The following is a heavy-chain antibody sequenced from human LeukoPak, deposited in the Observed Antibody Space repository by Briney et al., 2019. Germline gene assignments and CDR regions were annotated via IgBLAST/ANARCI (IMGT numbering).Heavy chain of an antibody. CDR2: ISCSGGST. J-gene: IGHJ4*02. V-gene: IGHV3-23*01. Sequence: GGSLRLSCAASGFTFSNCAMSWVRQAPGKGLEWVSTISCSGGSTFYADSVKGRFPISRDNSKNTLFLQMNSLRAEDTAIYYCAKAGSSGWSSSGGDYWGQGSLVTVSS. CDR1: GFTFSNCA. D-gene: IGHD6-19*01. CDR3: AKAGSSGWSSSGGDY.